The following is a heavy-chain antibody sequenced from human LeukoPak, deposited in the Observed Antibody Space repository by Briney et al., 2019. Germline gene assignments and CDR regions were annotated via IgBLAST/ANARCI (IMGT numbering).Heavy chain of an antibody. J-gene: IGHJ4*02. CDR1: GGSFSGYY. D-gene: IGHD2-2*01. Sequence: SETLSLTCAVYGGSFSGYYWSWIRQPPGKGLEWIGEINHSGSTNYNPSLKSRVTISVDTSKNQFSLKLGSVTAADTAVYYCARAPANGPAARIFDYWGQGTLVTVSS. V-gene: IGHV4-34*01. CDR3: ARAPANGPAARIFDY. CDR2: INHSGST.